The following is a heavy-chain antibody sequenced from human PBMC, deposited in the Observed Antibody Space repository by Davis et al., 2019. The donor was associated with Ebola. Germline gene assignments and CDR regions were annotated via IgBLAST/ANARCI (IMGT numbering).Heavy chain of an antibody. D-gene: IGHD5-18*01. J-gene: IGHJ4*02. V-gene: IGHV1-18*04. CDR1: GYTFTSYG. CDR2: INPHNGNT. CDR3: ARVASYGDYFDY. Sequence: ASVKVSCKASGYTFTSYGITWVRQAPGQGLEWMGWINPHNGNTNYAQNVQGRVTMTTDTSTSTAYMEVGSLRSDDTAVYYCARVASYGDYFDYWGLGTLVTVSS.